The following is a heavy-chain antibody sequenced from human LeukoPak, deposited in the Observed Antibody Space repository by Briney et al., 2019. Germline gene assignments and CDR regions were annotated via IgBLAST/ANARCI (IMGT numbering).Heavy chain of an antibody. Sequence: SETLSLTCTVSGGSISSHYWSWIRQPPGKGLEWIGCRYENGGTNYNPSLESRVTLSVDTSKNQFSLRLTSVTAADTAVYFCARDSGSYSFGSWGQGTLVTVSS. J-gene: IGHJ4*02. D-gene: IGHD1-26*01. V-gene: IGHV4-59*11. CDR2: RYENGGT. CDR1: GGSISSHY. CDR3: ARDSGSYSFGS.